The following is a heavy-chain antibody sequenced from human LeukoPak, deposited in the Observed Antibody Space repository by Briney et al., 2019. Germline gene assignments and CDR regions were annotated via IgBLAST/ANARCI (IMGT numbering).Heavy chain of an antibody. D-gene: IGHD3-10*02. Sequence: GGSLRLSCAASGFTVSSKYMSWVRQAPGKGLEWVSVIYSGGSTYYADSVKGRFTISRDNSKNTLYLQMNSVRGEDTAVYYCAELGITMIGGVWSKGTTVTISS. CDR1: GFTVSSKY. V-gene: IGHV3-53*01. J-gene: IGHJ6*04. CDR3: AELGITMIGGV. CDR2: IYSGGST.